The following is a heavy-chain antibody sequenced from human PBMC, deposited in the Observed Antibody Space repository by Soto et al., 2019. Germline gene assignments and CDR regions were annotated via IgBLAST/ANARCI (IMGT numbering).Heavy chain of an antibody. Sequence: QVQLQESGPGLVKPSETLSLTCTVSGGSISSYYWSWIRQPPGKGLEWIGYIYYSGSTNYNPSLKSRVTISVDTSNNQFSLKLSSVTAADTAVYYCARAIRYFDYWGQGTLVTVSS. CDR1: GGSISSYY. V-gene: IGHV4-59*01. CDR3: ARAIRYFDY. D-gene: IGHD3-9*01. CDR2: IYYSGST. J-gene: IGHJ4*02.